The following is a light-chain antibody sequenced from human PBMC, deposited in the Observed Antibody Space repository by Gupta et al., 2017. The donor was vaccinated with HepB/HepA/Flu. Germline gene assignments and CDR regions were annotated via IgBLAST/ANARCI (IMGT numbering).Light chain of an antibody. CDR1: SAHSHYA. Sequence: QLALTQSPSASASLGASVKLTCTLSSAHSHYAIAWHQLQPEKGPRFLMKVVSDRRHSKGDGIPDRFSGSASGTERSLTIXNXQSEDEXDYYCQTWGSTGIYVVFGGGTKLTVL. CDR3: QTWGSTGIYVV. J-gene: IGLJ2*01. CDR2: VVSDRRH. V-gene: IGLV4-69*02.